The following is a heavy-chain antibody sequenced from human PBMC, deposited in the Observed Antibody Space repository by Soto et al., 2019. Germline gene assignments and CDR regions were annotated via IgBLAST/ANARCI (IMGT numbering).Heavy chain of an antibody. CDR2: IYYSGST. CDR3: ARGYYDFWSGLYYYYYYMDV. D-gene: IGHD3-3*01. Sequence: SETLSLTCTVSGGSISSYCWSWIRQPPGKGLEWIGYIYYSGSTNYNPSLKSRVTISVDTSKNQFSLKLSSVTAADTAVYYCARGYYDFWSGLYYYYYYMDVWGKGTTVTVSS. CDR1: GGSISSYC. J-gene: IGHJ6*03. V-gene: IGHV4-59*12.